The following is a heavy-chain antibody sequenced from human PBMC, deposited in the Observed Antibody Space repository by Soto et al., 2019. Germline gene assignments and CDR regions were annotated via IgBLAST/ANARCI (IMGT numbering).Heavy chain of an antibody. J-gene: IGHJ4*02. V-gene: IGHV1-46*01. CDR3: ARDSLSSFDY. CDR2: INPSGDST. CDR1: GYTFTSYY. Sequence: ASVKVSFKASGYTFTSYYIHWVRQAPGQGLEWMGIINPSGDSTSHAQKFQGRVSMTRDTSTSTVYMELSSLRSEDTAVYYCARDSLSSFDYWGQGTLVTVSS.